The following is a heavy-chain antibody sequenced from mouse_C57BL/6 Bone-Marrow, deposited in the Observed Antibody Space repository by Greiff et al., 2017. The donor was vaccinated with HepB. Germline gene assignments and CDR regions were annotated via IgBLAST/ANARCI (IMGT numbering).Heavy chain of an antibody. J-gene: IGHJ3*01. V-gene: IGHV14-4*01. CDR2: IDPENGDT. CDR3: TTPFYYDYDSWFAY. Sequence: VQLQQSGAELVRPGASVKLSCTASGFNIKDDYMHWVKQRPEQGLEWIGWIDPENGDTEYASKFQGKAPITADTSSNTAYLQLSSLTSEDTAVYYCTTPFYYDYDSWFAYWGQGTLVTVSA. D-gene: IGHD2-4*01. CDR1: GFNIKDDY.